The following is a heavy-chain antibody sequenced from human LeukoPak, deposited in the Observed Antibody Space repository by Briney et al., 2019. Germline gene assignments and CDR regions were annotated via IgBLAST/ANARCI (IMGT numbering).Heavy chain of an antibody. CDR1: EGSIGIHS. D-gene: IGHD1-26*01. CDR3: ASESRVRGILYFFDY. V-gene: IGHV4-59*11. J-gene: IGHJ4*02. Sequence: SETLALTCTLSEGSIGIHSWSWIRQPPGKGLEWIGTIHYGGSTNYNPSLKRRVTISVDMSKNKFSLKLTSATAADTAVYYCASESRVRGILYFFDYWGRGTLVTVSS. CDR2: IHYGGST.